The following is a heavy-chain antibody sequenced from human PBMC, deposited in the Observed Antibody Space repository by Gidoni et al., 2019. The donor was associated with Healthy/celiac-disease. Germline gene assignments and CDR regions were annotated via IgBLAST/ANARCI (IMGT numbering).Heavy chain of an antibody. CDR2: IKNKANSYAT. D-gene: IGHD3-22*01. J-gene: IGHJ4*02. CDR1: GFTFSGSD. V-gene: IGHV3-73*01. Sequence: EVQLVESGGGLVQPVGSLKLSCAASGFTFSGSDMHWVRQASGKGLEWMGRIKNKANSYATAYAASVRGRFTISRDDSKNTAYLQMNSLKTEDTAVYYCTRHVTTDSSEDWGQGTLVTVSS. CDR3: TRHVTTDSSED.